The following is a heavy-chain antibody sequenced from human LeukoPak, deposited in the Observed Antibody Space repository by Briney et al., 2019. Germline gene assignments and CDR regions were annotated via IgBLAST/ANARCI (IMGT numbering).Heavy chain of an antibody. CDR3: ARYYGRKGYFDY. D-gene: IGHD3-3*01. V-gene: IGHV4-59*01. J-gene: IGHJ4*02. CDR2: IYYSGST. Sequence: SETLSLTCTVSGGSISSYYWSWIRQPPGKGLEWIGYIYYSGSTNYNPSLKSRVTISVDTSKNQFSLKLSSVTAADTAVYYCARYYGRKGYFDYWGQGTLVTVSS. CDR1: GGSISSYY.